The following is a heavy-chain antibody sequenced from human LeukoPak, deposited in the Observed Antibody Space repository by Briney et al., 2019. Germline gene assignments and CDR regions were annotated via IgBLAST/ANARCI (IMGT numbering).Heavy chain of an antibody. CDR2: ISTGSSSI. D-gene: IGHD6-19*01. V-gene: IGHV3-48*02. CDR1: GFTFSSYN. Sequence: GGSLRLSCAASGFTFSSYNMNWVRQAPGKGLEWVSYISTGSSSIYYADSVKGRSTISRDNAENSLYLHVNSLRDDDTAVYYCARGSSGWYFFDYWGQGTLVTVSS. J-gene: IGHJ4*02. CDR3: ARGSSGWYFFDY.